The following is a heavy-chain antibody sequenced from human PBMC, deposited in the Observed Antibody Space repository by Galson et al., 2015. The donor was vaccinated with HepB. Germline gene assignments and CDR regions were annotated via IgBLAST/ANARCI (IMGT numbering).Heavy chain of an antibody. V-gene: IGHV4-38-2*02. D-gene: IGHD3-10*01. CDR3: ASFYFGESIDY. Sequence: SETLSLTCTVSGSSISSGYYWGWIRQPPGKGLEWIGAIYHRGSTYYKSSLKSRVTISMDTSKNQFSLELSSVTAADTAVYFCASFYFGESIDYWGQGTLVTVSS. J-gene: IGHJ4*02. CDR1: GSSISSGYY. CDR2: IYHRGST.